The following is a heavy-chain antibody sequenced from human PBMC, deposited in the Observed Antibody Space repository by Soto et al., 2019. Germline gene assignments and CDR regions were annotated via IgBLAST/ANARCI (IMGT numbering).Heavy chain of an antibody. Sequence: QVQLVQSGAEVKKPGASVKVSCKASGYTFTSYDINWVRQATGQGLEWMGWMNPNSGNTGYAQKFQGIVTMTRNTSISTAYMELSSLRPEDTAVYYCARGKQWLVGYYYSYMDVWGKGTTVTVSS. CDR3: ARGKQWLVGYYYSYMDV. CDR1: GYTFTSYD. D-gene: IGHD6-19*01. CDR2: MNPNSGNT. V-gene: IGHV1-8*01. J-gene: IGHJ6*03.